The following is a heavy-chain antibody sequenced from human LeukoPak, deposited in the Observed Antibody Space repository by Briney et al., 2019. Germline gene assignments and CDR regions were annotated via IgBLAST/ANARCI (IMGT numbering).Heavy chain of an antibody. CDR1: GGSISSGDYY. D-gene: IGHD3-22*01. Sequence: SETLSLTCTVSGGSISSGDYYWSWIRQPPGKGLEWIGYIYYSGSTDYNPSLKSRVTISVDTSKNQFSLKLSSVTAADTAVYYCARDNYDSSGYYMYNWFDPWGQGTLVTVSS. CDR3: ARDNYDSSGYYMYNWFDP. J-gene: IGHJ5*02. CDR2: IYYSGST. V-gene: IGHV4-30-4*08.